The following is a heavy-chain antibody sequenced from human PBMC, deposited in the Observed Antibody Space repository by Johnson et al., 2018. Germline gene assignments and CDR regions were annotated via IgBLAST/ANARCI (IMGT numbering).Heavy chain of an antibody. CDR3: ARDIVGAISYYYGMDV. J-gene: IGHJ6*02. CDR2: ISSSSSYI. V-gene: IGHV3-21*01. Sequence: EVQLVESGGGLVKPGGSLRLSCAASGFTFSSYSMNWVRQAPGKGLEWVSSISSSSSYIYYADSVKGRFTISRDNAKNSLYLQMNSLRAEDTAVYYCARDIVGAISYYYGMDVWGQGPTVTVSS. CDR1: GFTFSSYS. D-gene: IGHD1-26*01.